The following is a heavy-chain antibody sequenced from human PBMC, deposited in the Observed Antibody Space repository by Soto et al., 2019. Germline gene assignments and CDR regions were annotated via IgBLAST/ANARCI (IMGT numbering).Heavy chain of an antibody. CDR1: GFTFSSYG. Sequence: GGSLRLSCAASGFTFSSYGMSWVRQAPGKGLEWVSAISGSGGSTYYADSVKGRFTISRDNSKNTLYLQMNSLRAEDTAVYYCAKDHDDSSGYYFGFQHWGQGTLVTVSS. J-gene: IGHJ1*01. V-gene: IGHV3-23*01. CDR3: AKDHDDSSGYYFGFQH. CDR2: ISGSGGST. D-gene: IGHD3-22*01.